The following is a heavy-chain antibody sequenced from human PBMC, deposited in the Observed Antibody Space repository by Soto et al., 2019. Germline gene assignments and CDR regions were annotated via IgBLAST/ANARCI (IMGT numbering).Heavy chain of an antibody. Sequence: PGGSLRLSCAASGFTFSSYAMSWVRQAPGKGLEWVSSISGSGDNTYYADSVKGRFAISRDNSKNTLYLQMSSLRAEDTAVYYCANGYCSSTNCFWKWFDSWGQGTPVTVS. CDR1: GFTFSSYA. CDR2: ISGSGDNT. CDR3: ANGYCSSTNCFWKWFDS. V-gene: IGHV3-23*01. D-gene: IGHD2-2*01. J-gene: IGHJ5*01.